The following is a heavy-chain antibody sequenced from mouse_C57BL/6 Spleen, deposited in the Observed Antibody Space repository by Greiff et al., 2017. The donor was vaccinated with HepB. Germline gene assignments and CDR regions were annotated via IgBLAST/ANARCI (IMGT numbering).Heavy chain of an antibody. CDR1: GFTFSDYY. V-gene: IGHV5-16*01. Sequence: EVQLVESEGGLVQPGSSMKLSCTASGFTFSDYYMAWVRQVPEKGLEWVANINYDGSSTYYLDSLKSRFIISRDNAKNILYLQMSSLKSEDTATYYCARSSLYYYGSSPDYFDYWGQGTTLTVSS. CDR3: ARSSLYYYGSSPDYFDY. D-gene: IGHD1-1*01. CDR2: INYDGSST. J-gene: IGHJ2*01.